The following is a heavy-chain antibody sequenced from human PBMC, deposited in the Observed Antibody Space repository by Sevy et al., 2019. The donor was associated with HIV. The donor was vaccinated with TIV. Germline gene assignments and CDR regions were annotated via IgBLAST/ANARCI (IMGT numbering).Heavy chain of an antibody. Sequence: GGSLRLSCAASGFTFSDYYMSWIRQAPGKGLELLSYINSGDSTIYYSDSVRGRFTISRDNAKNSLFLQMNSLRAEDTAVYYCARVTYVDSEGITGTIFDYWGQGTLVTVSS. CDR1: GFTFSDYY. CDR3: ARVTYVDSEGITGTIFDY. J-gene: IGHJ4*02. CDR2: INSGDSTI. D-gene: IGHD1-7*01. V-gene: IGHV3-11*01.